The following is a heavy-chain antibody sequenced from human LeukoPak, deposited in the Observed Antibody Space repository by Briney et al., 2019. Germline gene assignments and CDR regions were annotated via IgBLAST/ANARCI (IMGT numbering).Heavy chain of an antibody. CDR1: GGSISGYY. V-gene: IGHV4-59*01. J-gene: IGHJ4*02. Sequence: SETLSLTCRVSGGSISGYYWSWIRQPPGKGLEWIGHMCYSGGTTYNPSLKSRVSISLDTSKKQFSLKLSSVTAADTAVYYCAGTGLFFYYWGQGTLVTVSS. CDR3: AGTGLFFYY. D-gene: IGHD2-8*02. CDR2: MCYSGGT.